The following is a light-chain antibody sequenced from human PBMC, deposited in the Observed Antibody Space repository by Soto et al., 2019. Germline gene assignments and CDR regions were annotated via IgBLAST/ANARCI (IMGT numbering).Light chain of an antibody. CDR2: GAS. J-gene: IGKJ1*01. V-gene: IGKV3-20*01. Sequence: EIVLTQSPATLSLSPGERATLSCRASQSVSSYLAWYQQKPGQAPRLLIHGASSRATGIPDRFSGSGSGTDFTLTISRLEPEDFAVYYCQQYGSSQTFGQGTKVDI. CDR3: QQYGSSQT. CDR1: QSVSSY.